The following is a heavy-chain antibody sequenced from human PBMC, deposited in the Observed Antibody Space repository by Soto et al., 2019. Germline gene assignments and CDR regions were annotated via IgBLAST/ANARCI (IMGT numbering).Heavy chain of an antibody. CDR2: ISAYNGNT. D-gene: IGHD3-10*01. CDR3: ARDHGPGLSDYYYYYGMDV. Sequence: ASVKVSCKASGYTFTSYGISWGRHAAGQGLEWMGWISAYNGNTNYAQKLQGRVTMTTDTSTSTAYMELRSLRSDDTAVYYCARDHGPGLSDYYYYYGMDVWGKETTVTVSS. CDR1: GYTFTSYG. V-gene: IGHV1-18*04. J-gene: IGHJ6*04.